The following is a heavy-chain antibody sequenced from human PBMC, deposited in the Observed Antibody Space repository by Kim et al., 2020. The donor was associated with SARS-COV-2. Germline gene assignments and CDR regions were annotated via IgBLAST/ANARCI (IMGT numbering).Heavy chain of an antibody. J-gene: IGHJ4*02. D-gene: IGHD3-22*01. Sequence: NPSLSSRVTIGVDTSKNQFSLMLSSVAAADAAVYYCARGDGNYYRYFDFWGQGILVGVSS. V-gene: IGHV4-59*09. CDR3: ARGDGNYYRYFDF.